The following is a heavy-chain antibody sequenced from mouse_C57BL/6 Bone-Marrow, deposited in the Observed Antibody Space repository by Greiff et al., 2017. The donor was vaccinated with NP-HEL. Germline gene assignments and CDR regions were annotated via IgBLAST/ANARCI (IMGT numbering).Heavy chain of an antibody. CDR1: EYEFPSHD. J-gene: IGHJ3*01. D-gene: IGHD4-1*01. Sequence: EVKLMESGGGLVQPGESLKLSCESNEYEFPSHDMSWVRKTPEKRLELVAAINSDGGSSYYPDTMERRFIISSDNTKKTLYLQMSSLRSEDTALYYCARRDNWDWFAYWGQGTLVTVSA. V-gene: IGHV5-2*01. CDR3: ARRDNWDWFAY. CDR2: INSDGGSS.